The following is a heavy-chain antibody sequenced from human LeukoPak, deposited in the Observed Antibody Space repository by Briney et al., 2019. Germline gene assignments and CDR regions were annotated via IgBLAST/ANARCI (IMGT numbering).Heavy chain of an antibody. CDR1: GFTFSSYG. Sequence: GGSLRLSCAVSGFTFSSYGMHWVRQAPGKGLEWVSGISWNSGSIGYADSVKGRFTISRDNAKNSLYLQMNSLRAEDTALYYCAKDMSRNYYGSGSYFDYWGQGTLVTVSS. V-gene: IGHV3-9*01. J-gene: IGHJ4*02. CDR3: AKDMSRNYYGSGSYFDY. D-gene: IGHD3-10*01. CDR2: ISWNSGSI.